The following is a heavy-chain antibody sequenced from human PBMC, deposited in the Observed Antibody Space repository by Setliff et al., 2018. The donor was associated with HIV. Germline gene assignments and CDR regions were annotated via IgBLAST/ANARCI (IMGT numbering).Heavy chain of an antibody. CDR3: VRDPIEGYPDYFDY. CDR2: MSTGGDIK. J-gene: IGHJ4*02. Sequence: LRLSCAATGFTFSSYVLHWVRQAPGKGLEWVAVMSTGGDIKIYAGSVKGRFTISRDNSKNTLFLQMNSLRPEDTATYYCVRDPIEGYPDYFDYWGQGTLVTVSS. D-gene: IGHD1-26*01. CDR1: GFTFSSYV. V-gene: IGHV3-30-3*01.